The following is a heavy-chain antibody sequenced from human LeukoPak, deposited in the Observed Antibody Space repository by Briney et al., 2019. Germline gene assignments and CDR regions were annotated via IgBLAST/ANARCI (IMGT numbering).Heavy chain of an antibody. CDR3: AREEYFGSGNYYTYYGMDV. CDR2: IYYSGST. Sequence: SETLSLTCTVSGGSISSYYWSWIRQPPGKGLEWIGYIYYSGSTNYNPSLKSRVTISVDTSKNQFSLQLNSVTPEDTAVYYCAREEYFGSGNYYTYYGMDVWGQGTTVTVSS. CDR1: GGSISSYY. D-gene: IGHD3-10*01. V-gene: IGHV4-59*12. J-gene: IGHJ6*02.